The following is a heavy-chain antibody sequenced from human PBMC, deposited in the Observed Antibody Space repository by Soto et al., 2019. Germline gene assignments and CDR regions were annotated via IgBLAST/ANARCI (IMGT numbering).Heavy chain of an antibody. J-gene: IGHJ6*02. CDR2: TYYRSKWYN. CDR1: GDSVSSDSGV. D-gene: IGHD3-10*01. Sequence: PSQTLSLTCAISGDSVSSDSGVWIWIRQSPSRGLEWLGRTYYRSKWYNDYAVSVKSRININADTSKNQISLQLNSVTPEDTAVYYCARAGPDYYYYGLDVWGQGTTVTVSS. V-gene: IGHV6-1*01. CDR3: ARAGPDYYYYGLDV.